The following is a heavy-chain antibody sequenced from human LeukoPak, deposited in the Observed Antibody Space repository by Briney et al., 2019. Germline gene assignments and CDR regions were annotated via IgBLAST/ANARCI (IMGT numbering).Heavy chain of an antibody. J-gene: IGHJ4*02. D-gene: IGHD6-19*01. CDR2: IYHSGST. Sequence: PSETLSLTCAVSGGSISSSNWWSWVRQPPGKGLEWIGEIYHSGSTNYNPSLKSRVTISVDKSKNQFSLKLSSVTAADTAVYYCASGIGSGWYSDRYFDYWGQGTLVTVSS. V-gene: IGHV4-4*02. CDR3: ASGIGSGWYSDRYFDY. CDR1: GGSISSSNW.